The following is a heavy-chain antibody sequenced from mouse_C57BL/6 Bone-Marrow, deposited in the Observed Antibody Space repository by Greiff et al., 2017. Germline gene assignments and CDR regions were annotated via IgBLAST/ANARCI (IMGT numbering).Heavy chain of an antibody. CDR3: ARKMGRYFDY. J-gene: IGHJ2*01. Sequence: EVMLVESGGDLVKPGGSLKLSCAASGFTFSSYGMSWVRQTPDKRLEWVATISSGGSYTYYPDSVKGRFTISRDNAKNTLYLQMSSLKSEDTAMYYCARKMGRYFDYWGQGTTLTVSS. V-gene: IGHV5-6*01. CDR1: GFTFSSYG. D-gene: IGHD4-1*01. CDR2: ISSGGSYT.